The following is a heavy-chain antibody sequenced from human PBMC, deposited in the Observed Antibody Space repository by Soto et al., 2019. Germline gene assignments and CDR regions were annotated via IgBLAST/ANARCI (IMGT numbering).Heavy chain of an antibody. Sequence: PGGSLRLSCAASVFTFSSYGMHWVRQAPGKGLEWVAVISYDGSNKYYADSVKGRFTISRDNSKNTLYLQMNSLRAEDTAVYYCAKILYYYGTYHAFDIWGQGTMVTVSS. V-gene: IGHV3-30*18. CDR2: ISYDGSNK. J-gene: IGHJ3*02. CDR3: AKILYYYGTYHAFDI. D-gene: IGHD3-10*01. CDR1: VFTFSSYG.